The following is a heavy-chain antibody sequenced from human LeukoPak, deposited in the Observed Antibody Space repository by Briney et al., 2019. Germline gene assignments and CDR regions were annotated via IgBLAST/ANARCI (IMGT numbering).Heavy chain of an antibody. CDR1: GGSISSYY. J-gene: IGHJ6*03. CDR3: ARKLYYGSGSDYYMDV. D-gene: IGHD3-10*01. V-gene: IGHV4-59*01. Sequence: SETLSLTCTVSGGSISSYYWSWIRQPPGKGLEWIGYIYYSGSTNYNPSLKSRVTISVDTSKNQFSLKLSSVTAADTAVYYCARKLYYGSGSDYYMDVWGKGTTVTVSS. CDR2: IYYSGST.